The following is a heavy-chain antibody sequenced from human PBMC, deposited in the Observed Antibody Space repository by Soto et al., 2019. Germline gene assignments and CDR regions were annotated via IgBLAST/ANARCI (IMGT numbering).Heavy chain of an antibody. Sequence: SETLSVTCTVSGGSISSYYWSWSRQPPGKGLEWIGYIYYSGSTNYNPSLKSRVTISVDTSKNQFSLKLSSVTAADTAVYYCASGSHVPHYWGQGTLVTVST. V-gene: IGHV4-59*01. CDR3: ASGSHVPHY. CDR1: GGSISSYY. CDR2: IYYSGST. J-gene: IGHJ4*02. D-gene: IGHD6-6*01.